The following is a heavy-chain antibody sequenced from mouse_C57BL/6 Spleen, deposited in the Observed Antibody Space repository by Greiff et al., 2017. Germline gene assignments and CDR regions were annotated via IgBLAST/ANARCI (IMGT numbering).Heavy chain of an antibody. Sequence: QVQLQQSDAELVKPGASVKISCKVSGYTFTDHTIHWMKQRPEQGLEWIGYIYPRDGSTKYNEKFKGKATLTVDKSSSTAYMQLNSLTSEDSAVYFCARVYYYGSSYVNYFDDWGQGTTLTVSS. D-gene: IGHD1-1*01. CDR1: GYTFTDHT. CDR3: ARVYYYGSSYVNYFDD. V-gene: IGHV1-78*01. J-gene: IGHJ2*01. CDR2: IYPRDGST.